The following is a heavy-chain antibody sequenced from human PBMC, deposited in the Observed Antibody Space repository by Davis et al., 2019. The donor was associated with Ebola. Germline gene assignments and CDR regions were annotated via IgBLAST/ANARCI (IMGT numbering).Heavy chain of an antibody. Sequence: SVKVSCKASGFTFTSSAVQWVRQARGQRLEWIGWIVVGSGNTNYAQKFQERVTITRDVSTSTAYMELSSLRSEDTAVYYCAASSGYDATNYYYYYMDVWGKGTTVTVSS. CDR1: GFTFTSSA. V-gene: IGHV1-58*01. D-gene: IGHD5-12*01. J-gene: IGHJ6*03. CDR3: AASSGYDATNYYYYYMDV. CDR2: IVVGSGNT.